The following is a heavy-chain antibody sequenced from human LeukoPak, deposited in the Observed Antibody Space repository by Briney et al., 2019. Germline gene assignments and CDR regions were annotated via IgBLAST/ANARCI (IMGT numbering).Heavy chain of an antibody. D-gene: IGHD3-3*01. J-gene: IGHJ6*04. Sequence: GGSLRLSCTASGFTFGDYSLSWVRQAPEKGLEWVGFIRRKGYGGTTEYAPSVKGRFIITRDDSKSTAYLQMNSLKTEDTAVYYCTRDHDFWSGPFDVWGKGTTVTVSS. CDR1: GFTFGDYS. CDR3: TRDHDFWSGPFDV. CDR2: IRRKGYGGTT. V-gene: IGHV3-49*04.